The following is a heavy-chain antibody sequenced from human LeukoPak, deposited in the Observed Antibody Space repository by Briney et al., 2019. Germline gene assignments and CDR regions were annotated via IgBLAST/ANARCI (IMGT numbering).Heavy chain of an antibody. J-gene: IGHJ4*02. Sequence: GGSLRLSCAASGFTFSSYAMSRVRQAPGKGLEWVSTISDTSDNTYYADSVKGRFTISRDNSKNTLYLQMNSLRAEDTAIYYCAKVWSSLGYCSGGDCYLDHWGQGTLVTVSS. CDR2: ISDTSDNT. V-gene: IGHV3-23*01. D-gene: IGHD2-15*01. CDR1: GFTFSSYA. CDR3: AKVWSSLGYCSGGDCYLDH.